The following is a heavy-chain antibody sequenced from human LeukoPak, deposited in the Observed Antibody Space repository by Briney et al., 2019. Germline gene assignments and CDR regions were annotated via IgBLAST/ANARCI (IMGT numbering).Heavy chain of an antibody. V-gene: IGHV3-23*01. CDR2: ISGGGGTI. CDR1: GFTFSSYA. CDR3: ARDLVITFGGDWFDP. J-gene: IGHJ5*02. D-gene: IGHD3-16*01. Sequence: GGSLRLTCAASGFTFSSYAMSWVRQAPGRGLEWVSAISGGGGTIYYAPSVKGRFTISRDNAKNSLYLQMNSLRAEDTAVYYCARDLVITFGGDWFDPWGQGTLVTVSS.